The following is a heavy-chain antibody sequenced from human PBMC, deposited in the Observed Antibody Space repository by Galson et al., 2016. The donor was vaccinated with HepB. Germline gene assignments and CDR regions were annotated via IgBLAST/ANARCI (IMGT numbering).Heavy chain of an antibody. CDR2: IYYSGST. J-gene: IGHJ4*02. V-gene: IGHV4-59*01. CDR3: VRTTRSYFDY. D-gene: IGHD1-1*01. CDR1: GGSISGYY. Sequence: ETLSLTCTVSGGSISGYYWSWIRQPPGKGLEWIGYIYYSGSTNYNPSLKSRVTISLGTSKNQFSLKLSSVTAADTAVYYCVRTTRSYFDYWGQGTLVTVSS.